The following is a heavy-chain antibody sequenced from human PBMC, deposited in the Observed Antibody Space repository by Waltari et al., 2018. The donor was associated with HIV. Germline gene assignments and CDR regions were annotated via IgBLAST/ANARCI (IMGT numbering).Heavy chain of an antibody. CDR3: TKGVKFYGP. CDR1: NFRVVDNS. V-gene: IGHV3-53*05. J-gene: IGHJ5*02. D-gene: IGHD2-21*01. Sequence: EVQVVTTGGRLVLPGGSLRLSCTASNFRVVDNSITWVRQTPGTGLEWVSGLYVDGTSHYSDSVRGRFIVSRDKSKNTVFLQMNYLIVEDTALYFCTKGVKFYGPWGQGTQVTVSP. CDR2: LYVDGTS.